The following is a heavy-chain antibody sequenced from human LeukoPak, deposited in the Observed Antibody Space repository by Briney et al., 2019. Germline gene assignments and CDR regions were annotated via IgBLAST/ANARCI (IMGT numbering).Heavy chain of an antibody. CDR3: ARAPRNSSTMLDF. D-gene: IGHD6-13*01. CDR1: GYTFTSYY. CDR2: INPDGGST. J-gene: IGHJ4*02. Sequence: ASVKVSCKASGYTFTSYYMHWVRQAPGQGLEWRGLINPDGGSTAYAHRFQGRVIMTRDTSTSTAYMDLSSLRSEDTAVYHCARAPRNSSTMLDFWGQGTLVTISS. V-gene: IGHV1-46*01.